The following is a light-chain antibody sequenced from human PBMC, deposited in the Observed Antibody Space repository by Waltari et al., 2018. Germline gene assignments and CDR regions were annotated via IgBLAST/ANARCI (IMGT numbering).Light chain of an antibody. CDR2: GAS. Sequence: EIVMTQSPATLSVSPGERATLSCRASQSIAANLAWYQQKPGRAPRLVIYGASTRATGIPARFSGSGSGTEFTLTISSLQSEDFAVYYCQQYNNWPRTFGKGTKMEIK. CDR3: QQYNNWPRT. CDR1: QSIAAN. V-gene: IGKV3-15*01. J-gene: IGKJ1*01.